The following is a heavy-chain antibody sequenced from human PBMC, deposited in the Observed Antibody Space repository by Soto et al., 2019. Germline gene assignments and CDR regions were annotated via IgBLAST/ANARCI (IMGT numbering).Heavy chain of an antibody. CDR3: ARGRFTNPGGYMDV. V-gene: IGHV3-23*01. CDR2: ASGSGGDT. J-gene: IGHJ6*03. Sequence: QLLESGGDLVQPGGSLRLSCAASGFTFSSYGMSWVRQAPGKGLESVSSASGSGGDTYYADSVKGRFTISRDNSKNTLYLQMNSLTAADTAVYYCARGRFTNPGGYMDVWGRGTKVAVSS. D-gene: IGHD1-1*01. CDR1: GFTFSSYG.